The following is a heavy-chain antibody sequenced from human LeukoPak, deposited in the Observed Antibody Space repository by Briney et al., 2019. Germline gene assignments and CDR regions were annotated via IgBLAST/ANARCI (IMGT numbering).Heavy chain of an antibody. V-gene: IGHV3-20*04. D-gene: IGHD2-2*01. CDR1: GFAFDEHG. CDR3: ARAPITSPFYFDC. J-gene: IGHJ4*02. CDR2: INWSGGST. Sequence: GGSLRLSCTASGFAFDEHGMSWVRQVPGKGLEWVSGINWSGGSTGYSDPVRGRFTVSRDNAKNSLYLQMDSLRAEDTALYYCARAPITSPFYFDCWGQGTLVTVSS.